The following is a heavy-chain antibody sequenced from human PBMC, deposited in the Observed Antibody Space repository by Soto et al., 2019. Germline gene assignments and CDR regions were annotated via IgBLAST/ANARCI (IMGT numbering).Heavy chain of an antibody. CDR2: ISSSSSYI. V-gene: IGHV3-21*01. D-gene: IGHD2-2*01. Sequence: GGSLRLSCAASEFTFSSYSMNWVRQAPGKGLEWVSSISSSSSYIYYADSVKGRFTISRDNAKNSLYLQMNSLRAEDTAVYYCARGVVPAAMPRYYYGMDVWGQGTTVTVSS. CDR3: ARGVVPAAMPRYYYGMDV. CDR1: EFTFSSYS. J-gene: IGHJ6*02.